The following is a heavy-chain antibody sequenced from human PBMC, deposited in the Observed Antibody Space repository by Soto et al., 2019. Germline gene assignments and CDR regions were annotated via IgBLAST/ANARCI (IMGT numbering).Heavy chain of an antibody. CDR1: GFTFSSYG. J-gene: IGHJ3*02. D-gene: IGHD3-22*01. CDR2: IWYDGSNK. CDR3: ARAGYYDSSGHAFDI. Sequence: PGGSLRLSCAASGFTFSSYGMHWFRQAPGKGLEWVAVIWYDGSNKYYADSVKGRFTISRDNSKNTLYLQMNSLRAEDTAVYYCARAGYYDSSGHAFDIWGQGTMVTVSS. V-gene: IGHV3-33*01.